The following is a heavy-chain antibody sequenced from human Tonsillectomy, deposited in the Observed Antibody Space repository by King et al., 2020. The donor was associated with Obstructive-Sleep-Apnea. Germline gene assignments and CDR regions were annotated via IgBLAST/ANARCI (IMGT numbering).Heavy chain of an antibody. Sequence: VQLVESGGGVVQPGRSLRLSCAASGFTFRNYAMHWVRQAPGKGLEWVAVISYDGDNKSYADAVKGRITISRDNPKNTLTLQMNSLRAGDTDLYYCARGDWTSIGCYGTDVWGQGTTVTVSS. V-gene: IGHV3-30*04. CDR3: ARGDWTSIGCYGTDV. J-gene: IGHJ6*02. CDR2: ISYDGDNK. CDR1: GFTFRNYA. D-gene: IGHD3/OR15-3a*01.